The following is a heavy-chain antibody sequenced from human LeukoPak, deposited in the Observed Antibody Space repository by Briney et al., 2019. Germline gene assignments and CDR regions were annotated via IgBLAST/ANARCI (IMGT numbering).Heavy chain of an antibody. CDR3: GGTVVTRDAFDI. V-gene: IGHV3-53*01. D-gene: IGHD4-23*01. Sequence: GGSLRLSCAASGFTVSSNYMSWVRQAPGKGLEWVSVIYSGGSTYYADSVKGRFTISRDNSKNTLYLQMNSLRAEDTAVYYCGGTVVTRDAFDIWGQGTMVTVSS. CDR2: IYSGGST. J-gene: IGHJ3*02. CDR1: GFTVSSNY.